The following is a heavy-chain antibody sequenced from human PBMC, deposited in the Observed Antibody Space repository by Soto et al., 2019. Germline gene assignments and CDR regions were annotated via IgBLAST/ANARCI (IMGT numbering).Heavy chain of an antibody. CDR1: GFTFRSFS. J-gene: IGHJ4*02. CDR2: ISSSSSLI. D-gene: IGHD5-12*01. Sequence: EVRLVESGGGLVQPGGSLRLSCAASGFTFRSFSISWVRQAPGKGLEWIAYISSSSSLIYYADSVKGRFTISRDNAKNSVFLQRDSLRAEDTALYYCARETSYGGYAYWGQGTQVTVSS. V-gene: IGHV3-48*04. CDR3: ARETSYGGYAY.